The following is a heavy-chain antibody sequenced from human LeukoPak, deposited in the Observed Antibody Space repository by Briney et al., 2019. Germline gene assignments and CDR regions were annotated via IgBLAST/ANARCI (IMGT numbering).Heavy chain of an antibody. CDR2: ISYDGSNK. J-gene: IGHJ6*02. CDR1: GFTFSSYG. CDR3: AKDGPAASYYYYGMDV. D-gene: IGHD2-2*01. V-gene: IGHV3-30*18. Sequence: GGSLRLSCAASGFTFSSYGMHWVRQAPGKGLEWVAVISYDGSNKYYADSVKGRFTISRDNSKNTLYLQMNSLRAEDTAVYYCAKDGPAASYYYYGMDVWGQGTTVTVSS.